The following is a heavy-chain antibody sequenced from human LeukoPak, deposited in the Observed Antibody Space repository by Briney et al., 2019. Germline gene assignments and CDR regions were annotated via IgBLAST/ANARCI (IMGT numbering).Heavy chain of an antibody. CDR2: INPNSGGT. CDR3: ASRLGSSGWYVWFDP. V-gene: IGHV1-2*02. CDR1: GYTFTGYY. D-gene: IGHD6-19*01. Sequence: GASLRLSCTASGYTFTGYYMHWVRQAPGQGLEWMGWINPNSGGTNYAQKFQGRVTMTRDTSISTAYMELSRLRSDDTAVYYCASRLGSSGWYVWFDPWGQGTLVTVSS. J-gene: IGHJ5*02.